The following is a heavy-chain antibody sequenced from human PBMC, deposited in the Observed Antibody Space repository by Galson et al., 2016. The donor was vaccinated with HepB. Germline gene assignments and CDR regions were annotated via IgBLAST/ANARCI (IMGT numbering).Heavy chain of an antibody. CDR3: ASKYCSGGNCHLGELDY. CDR2: INPDGGST. D-gene: IGHD2-15*01. Sequence: SVKVSCKASGYTFTSQYMHWVRQAPGQGLEWMGKINPDGGSTTYAPKFQGRVTMTRDTSTSTVYMELSSLGSEDTAVYYCASKYCSGGNCHLGELDYWGQGTLVTVSS. J-gene: IGHJ4*02. CDR1: GYTFTSQY. V-gene: IGHV1-46*01.